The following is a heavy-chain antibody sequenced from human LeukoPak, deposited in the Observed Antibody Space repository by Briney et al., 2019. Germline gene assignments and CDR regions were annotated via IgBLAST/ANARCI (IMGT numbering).Heavy chain of an antibody. CDR2: INPNSGGT. J-gene: IGHJ4*02. CDR3: AREGRGYYYDSSGYCDY. Sequence: GASVKVSCKASGYTFTGYYMHWVRQAPGQGLEWMGRINPNSGGTNYAQKFQGRVTMTRDTSISTAYMELSRLRSDDTAVYYCAREGRGYYYDSSGYCDYWGQGTLVTVSS. CDR1: GYTFTGYY. D-gene: IGHD3-22*01. V-gene: IGHV1-2*06.